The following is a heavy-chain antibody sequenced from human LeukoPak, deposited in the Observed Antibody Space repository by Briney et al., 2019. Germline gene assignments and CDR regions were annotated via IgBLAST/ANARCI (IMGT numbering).Heavy chain of an antibody. CDR3: AKIKQWLGAEYFQH. V-gene: IGHV3-74*01. Sequence: GGSLRLSCAASGFTFSSYWMHWVRQAPGKGLVWVSRINSDGSSTSYADSVKGRFTISRDNSKNTLYLQMNSLRAEDTAVYYCAKIKQWLGAEYFQHWGQGTLVTVSS. CDR1: GFTFSSYW. D-gene: IGHD6-19*01. CDR2: INSDGSST. J-gene: IGHJ1*01.